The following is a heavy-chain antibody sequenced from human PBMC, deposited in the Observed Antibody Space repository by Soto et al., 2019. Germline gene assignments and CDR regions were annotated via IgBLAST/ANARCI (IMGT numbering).Heavy chain of an antibody. CDR1: GYTFTGYY. D-gene: IGHD2-2*01. V-gene: IGHV1-2*04. CDR3: ARDPGYCSSTSCYGFDY. J-gene: IGHJ4*02. CDR2: INPNSGGT. Sequence: ASVKVSCKASGYTFTGYYMHWVRQAPGQGLEWMGWINPNSGGTNYAQKFQGWVTMTRDTSISTAYMELSRLRSDDTAVYYCARDPGYCSSTSCYGFDYWGQGTLVTVSS.